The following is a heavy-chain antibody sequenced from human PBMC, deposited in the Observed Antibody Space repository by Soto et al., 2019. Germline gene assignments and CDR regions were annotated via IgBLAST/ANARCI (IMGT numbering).Heavy chain of an antibody. J-gene: IGHJ5*02. V-gene: IGHV5-51*01. Sequence: PGASLKISCQGSGYSFTNYWVGWVRQIPGRGLEWMGIIHPGDSDTRYSPLFQGQVTISADKSISTAYLQWSSLKASDTAMYYCARHNRYSSTWFEGWFDPWGQGTLVTVSS. CDR1: GYSFTNYW. CDR2: IHPGDSDT. CDR3: ARHNRYSSTWFEGWFDP. D-gene: IGHD6-13*01.